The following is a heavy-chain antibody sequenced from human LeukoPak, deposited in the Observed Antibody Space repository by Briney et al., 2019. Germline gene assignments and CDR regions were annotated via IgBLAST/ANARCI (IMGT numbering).Heavy chain of an antibody. CDR3: ARDLFVGSDP. D-gene: IGHD2-21*01. Sequence: PGGSLRLSCAASGFAFSTSGMNWVRQAPGKGLEWIPYISRSSDNIFYADSVKGRFTISRDNAKNSLYLQMNSLRVEDTAVYYCARDLFVGSDPWGQGTLVTVSS. CDR1: GFAFSTSG. CDR2: ISRSSDNI. V-gene: IGHV3-48*01. J-gene: IGHJ5*02.